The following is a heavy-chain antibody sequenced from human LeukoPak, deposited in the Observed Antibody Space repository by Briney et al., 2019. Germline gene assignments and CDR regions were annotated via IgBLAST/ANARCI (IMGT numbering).Heavy chain of an antibody. Sequence: SVKVSCKASESTFSIDAINWVRQAPGQGLGWMGRIMPIFGIANYAQKLQGRVTMTTDTSTSTAYMELRSLRSDDTAVYYCARDQGAYYYGSGSHLDYWGQGTLVTVSS. CDR2: IMPIFGIA. J-gene: IGHJ4*02. D-gene: IGHD3-10*01. CDR3: ARDQGAYYYGSGSHLDY. CDR1: ESTFSIDA. V-gene: IGHV1-69*04.